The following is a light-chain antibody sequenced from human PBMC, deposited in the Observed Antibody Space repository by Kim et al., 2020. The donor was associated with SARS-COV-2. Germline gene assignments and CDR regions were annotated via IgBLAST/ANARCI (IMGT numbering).Light chain of an antibody. CDR2: GAS. V-gene: IGKV3-15*01. J-gene: IGKJ2*01. CDR3: QQYNNWART. CDR1: QSVTSK. Sequence: EIVVTQSPATLSVSPGERATLSCRASQSVTSKLAWYQQKPGQAPRLLIYGASTRATGIPARFSGSGSGTEFTHTISSLQSEDSAIYYCQQYNNWARTFGQGTKLEI.